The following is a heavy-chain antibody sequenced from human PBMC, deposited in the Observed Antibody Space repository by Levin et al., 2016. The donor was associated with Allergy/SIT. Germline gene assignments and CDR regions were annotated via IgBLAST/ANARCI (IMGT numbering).Heavy chain of an antibody. CDR1: GFMFTSYG. CDR2: IWSDGVNK. Sequence: GGSLRLSCRTSGFMFTSYGMHWVRQASGKGLEWVAVIWSDGVNKYYADSVDGRFIISRDTSNNTLYLHMNSLRADDTAVYYCARDGAEGSGNLPFWGQGALVTVSS. V-gene: IGHV3-33*01. D-gene: IGHD3-10*01. CDR3: ARDGAEGSGNLPF. J-gene: IGHJ4*02.